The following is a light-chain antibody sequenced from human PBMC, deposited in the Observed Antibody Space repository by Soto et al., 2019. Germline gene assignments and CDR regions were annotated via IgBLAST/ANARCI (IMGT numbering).Light chain of an antibody. CDR3: SSYTSGTTLYV. CDR1: SSDVGGYNY. J-gene: IGLJ1*01. V-gene: IGLV2-14*01. Sequence: ALTQPASVSGSPGQSITISCTGTSSDVGGYNYVSWYQHHAGKAPRLMIYASSNRPSGVSHRFSGSRSGNTASLTISGLQAEDEADYYCSSYTSGTTLYVFGTGTKLTVL. CDR2: ASS.